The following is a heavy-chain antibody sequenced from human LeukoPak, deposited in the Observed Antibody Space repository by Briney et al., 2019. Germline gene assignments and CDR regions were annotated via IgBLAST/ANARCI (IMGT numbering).Heavy chain of an antibody. CDR3: ARDSVRQLEYCYFDL. J-gene: IGHJ2*01. D-gene: IGHD6-13*01. Sequence: GRSLRLSCAASGFTFSSYGMHCVRQAPGKGLERVAVISYDGSNKYYADSVKGRFTISRDNSKNTLYLQMNSLRAEDTAVYYCARDSVRQLEYCYFDLWGRGTLVTVSS. CDR2: ISYDGSNK. CDR1: GFTFSSYG. V-gene: IGHV3-33*01.